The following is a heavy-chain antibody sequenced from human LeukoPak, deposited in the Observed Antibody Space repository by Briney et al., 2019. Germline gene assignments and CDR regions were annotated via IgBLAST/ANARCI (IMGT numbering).Heavy chain of an antibody. CDR3: ARGQYYYGSGSYYDT. CDR2: IYYSGST. J-gene: IGHJ3*01. Sequence: SETLSLTCTVSGGSISSSSYYWGWIRQPPGKGLEWIGSIYYSGSTYYNPSLKSRVTISVDTSKNQFSLKLSSVTAADTAVYYCARGQYYYGSGSYYDTWGQGTMVTVSS. CDR1: GGSISSSSYY. D-gene: IGHD3-10*01. V-gene: IGHV4-39*07.